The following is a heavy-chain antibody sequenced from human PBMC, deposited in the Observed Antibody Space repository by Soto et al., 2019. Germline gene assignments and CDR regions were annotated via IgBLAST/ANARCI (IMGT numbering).Heavy chain of an antibody. CDR3: TTYGSAAYFQS. Sequence: GGSLRLSCAASGFSFTNAWMTWVRQAPGKGLEWVGRIKSKADGGTSDYGAPVKGRFTLSRDDSQDTLFLQMTSLKVEDTAVYFCTTYGSAAYFQSWGQGTLVTVSS. J-gene: IGHJ5*02. D-gene: IGHD3-10*01. CDR2: IKSKADGGTS. V-gene: IGHV3-15*01. CDR1: GFSFTNAW.